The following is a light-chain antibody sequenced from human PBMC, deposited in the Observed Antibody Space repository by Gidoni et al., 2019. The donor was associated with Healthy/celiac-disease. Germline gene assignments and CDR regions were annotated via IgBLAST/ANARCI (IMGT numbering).Light chain of an antibody. CDR2: DVS. CDR3: SSYTSSSTSVV. Sequence: QSALTQPASVSVSPGQSITISCTGTSSDVGCYNYVSWYQQHPGKAPKLMIYDVSHRPSGVSNRFSGSKSGNTASLTSSGLQAEDEADYYCSSYTSSSTSVVFGGGTKLTVL. V-gene: IGLV2-14*03. CDR1: SSDVGCYNY. J-gene: IGLJ2*01.